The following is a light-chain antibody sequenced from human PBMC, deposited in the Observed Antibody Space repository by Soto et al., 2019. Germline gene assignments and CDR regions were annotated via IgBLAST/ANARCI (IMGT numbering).Light chain of an antibody. CDR2: EVS. V-gene: IGLV2-14*01. Sequence: QSALTQPASVSGSPGQSITISCTGTSSDIGAYNYVSWYQQHPGKAPKLLIYEVSSRPSGVSDRFSGSTSGNTASLTISGLQAEDEADYFCSAYRTDSTLDVFGGGTKLTVL. CDR3: SAYRTDSTLDV. J-gene: IGLJ1*01. CDR1: SSDIGAYNY.